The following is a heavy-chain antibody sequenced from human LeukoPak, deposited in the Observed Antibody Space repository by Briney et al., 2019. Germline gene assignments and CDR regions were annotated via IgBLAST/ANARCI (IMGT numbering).Heavy chain of an antibody. J-gene: IGHJ4*02. CDR3: ARAVRGVAVAANYFDY. D-gene: IGHD2-15*01. CDR1: GGSISSGGYY. Sequence: SETLSVNCTVSGGSISSGGYYWSWIRQHPGKGLEWIGDIYYSGSTYYNPSLKSRVTISVDTSKNQFFLKLSSVTAADTAVYYCARAVRGVAVAANYFDYWGQGTLVTVSS. CDR2: IYYSGST. V-gene: IGHV4-31*03.